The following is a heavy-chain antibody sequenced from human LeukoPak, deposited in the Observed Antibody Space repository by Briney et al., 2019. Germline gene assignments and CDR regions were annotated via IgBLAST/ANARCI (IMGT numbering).Heavy chain of an antibody. V-gene: IGHV3-66*01. D-gene: IGHD1-26*01. CDR1: GFTVSSNY. CDR3: ARDGPRSRAIDY. Sequence: GGSLRLSCAASGFTVSSNYMSWVRQAPGKGLEWVSVIYSGGSTYYADSVKGRFTISRDNSKNTLCLQMNSLRAEDTAVYYCARDGPRSRAIDYWGQGTLVTVSS. CDR2: IYSGGST. J-gene: IGHJ4*02.